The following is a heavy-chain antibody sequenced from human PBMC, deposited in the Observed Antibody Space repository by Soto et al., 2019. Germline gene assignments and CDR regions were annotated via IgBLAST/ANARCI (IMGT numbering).Heavy chain of an antibody. V-gene: IGHV4-30-2*01. CDR3: AREQVVAAQH. D-gene: IGHD2-15*01. CDR1: GGSISSGGYS. CDR2: IYHSGST. J-gene: IGHJ4*02. Sequence: QLQLQESGSGLVKPSQTLSLTCAVSGGSISSGGYSWSWIRQPPGKGLEWIGYIYHSGSTYYNPSHKSRVNISVDRSKNQFSLKLSSVTAADTAVYYGAREQVVAAQHWGQGTLVTVSS.